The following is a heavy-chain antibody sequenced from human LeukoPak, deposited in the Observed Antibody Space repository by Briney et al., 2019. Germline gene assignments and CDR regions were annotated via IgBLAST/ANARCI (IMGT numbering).Heavy chain of an antibody. V-gene: IGHV3-21*01. J-gene: IGHJ6*02. CDR2: ISSSSSYI. Sequence: PGGSLRLSSAASGFTFSSYSMNWVRQAPGKGLEWVSSISSSSSYIYYADSVKGRFTISRDNAKNSLYLQMNSLRAEDTAVYYCARDLYSSGWFRTQIDYYYYGMDVWGQGTTVTVSS. D-gene: IGHD6-19*01. CDR1: GFTFSSYS. CDR3: ARDLYSSGWFRTQIDYYYYGMDV.